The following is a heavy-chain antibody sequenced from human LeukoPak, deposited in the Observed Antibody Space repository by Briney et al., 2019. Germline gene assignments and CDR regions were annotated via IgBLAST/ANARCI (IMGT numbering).Heavy chain of an antibody. CDR1: GYSISSGFY. V-gene: IGHV4-38-2*02. CDR3: ARDHQWLPQRLSYGMDV. Sequence: SETLSLTCTVSGYSISSGFYWGWIRQPPGKGLEWIGSIYQSGSTYYNPSLKSRVTISVDTSKNQFSLKLSSVTAADTAVYYCARDHQWLPQRLSYGMDVWGQGTTVTVSS. D-gene: IGHD6-19*01. J-gene: IGHJ6*02. CDR2: IYQSGST.